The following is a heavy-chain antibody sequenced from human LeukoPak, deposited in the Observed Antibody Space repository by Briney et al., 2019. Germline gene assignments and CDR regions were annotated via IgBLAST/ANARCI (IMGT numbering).Heavy chain of an antibody. D-gene: IGHD6-19*01. J-gene: IGHJ4*02. V-gene: IGHV3-30*18. Sequence: GGSLRLSCAASGFTFSSYGMHWVRQAPGKGLEWVAVISYDGSNKYYADSVKGRFTISRDNSKNTLYLQMNRLRAEDTAVYYCAKAGAVAGFDYWGQGTLVTVSS. CDR1: GFTFSSYG. CDR2: ISYDGSNK. CDR3: AKAGAVAGFDY.